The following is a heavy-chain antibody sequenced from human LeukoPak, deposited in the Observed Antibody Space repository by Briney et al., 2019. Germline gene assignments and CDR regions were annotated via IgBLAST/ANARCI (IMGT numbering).Heavy chain of an antibody. Sequence: PSETLSLTCAVYGGSFSGYYWSWIRQPPGKGLEWIGYIYYSGSTNYNPSLKSRVTISVDTSKNQFSLKLSSVTAADTAVYYCARHPGYCSSTSCYYSAFDIWGQGTMVTVSS. V-gene: IGHV4-59*08. D-gene: IGHD2-2*03. CDR3: ARHPGYCSSTSCYYSAFDI. J-gene: IGHJ3*02. CDR1: GGSFSGYY. CDR2: IYYSGST.